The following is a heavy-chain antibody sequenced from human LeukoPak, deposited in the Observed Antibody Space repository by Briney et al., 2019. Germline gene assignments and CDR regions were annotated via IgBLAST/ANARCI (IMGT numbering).Heavy chain of an antibody. D-gene: IGHD6-19*01. Sequence: GRSLRLSCAASGFTFDDYAMHWVRQAPGKGLEWVSAISGSGGSTYYADSVKGRFTISRDNSKNTLYLQMNSLRAEDTAVYYCAKSAIAVAGSFDYWGQGTLVTVSS. V-gene: IGHV3-23*01. J-gene: IGHJ4*02. CDR1: GFTFDDYA. CDR2: ISGSGGST. CDR3: AKSAIAVAGSFDY.